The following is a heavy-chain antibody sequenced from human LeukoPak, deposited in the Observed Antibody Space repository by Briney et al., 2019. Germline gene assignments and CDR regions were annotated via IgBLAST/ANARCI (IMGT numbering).Heavy chain of an antibody. D-gene: IGHD2-21*01. V-gene: IGHV3-7*03. J-gene: IGHJ3*02. CDR1: GFTFSSYW. Sequence: PGGSLRLSCAASGFTFSSYWMSWVRQAPGKGLEWVANIKQDGSEKYYVDSVKGRFTISRDNAKNSLYLQMNSLRAEDTAVYYCARDGPEFPKTASDIWGQGTMVTVSS. CDR2: IKQDGSEK. CDR3: ARDGPEFPKTASDI.